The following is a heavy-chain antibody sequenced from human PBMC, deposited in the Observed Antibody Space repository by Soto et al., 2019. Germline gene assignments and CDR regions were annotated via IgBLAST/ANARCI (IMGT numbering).Heavy chain of an antibody. CDR2: IYYSGST. Sequence: PSETLSLTCTVSGGSISSGGYYWSWIRQHPGKGLEWIGYIYYSGSTYYNPSLKSRVTISVDTSKNQFSLKLSSVTAADTAVYYCARAASPSYDSSGYYVDYWGQGTLVTVSS. CDR1: GGSISSGGYY. D-gene: IGHD3-22*01. V-gene: IGHV4-31*03. CDR3: ARAASPSYDSSGYYVDY. J-gene: IGHJ4*02.